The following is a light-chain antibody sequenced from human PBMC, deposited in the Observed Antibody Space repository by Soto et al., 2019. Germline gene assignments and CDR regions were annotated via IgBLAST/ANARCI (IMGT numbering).Light chain of an antibody. Sequence: EIVLTQSPGTRSLSPGEGVTLSCSASQSISLSYLAWFQQKPGQAPRLLIYGASSRATGIPDRFSGRGSGTDFTLTINRMEPGDFAVYYWKQYGSSPTCGQGTKVE. CDR1: QSISLSY. V-gene: IGKV3-20*01. CDR2: GAS. CDR3: KQYGSSPT. J-gene: IGKJ1*01.